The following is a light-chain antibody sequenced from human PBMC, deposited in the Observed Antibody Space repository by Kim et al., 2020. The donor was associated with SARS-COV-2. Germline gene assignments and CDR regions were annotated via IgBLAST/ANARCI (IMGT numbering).Light chain of an antibody. CDR3: QVWDSSSDHRL. J-gene: IGLJ3*02. CDR2: YVS. V-gene: IGLV3-21*04. Sequence: APGKTARITCGGNNSGSKSVHWYQQKPGQAPVLVIYYVSDRPSGIPERFSGSNSGNSATLTISRVEAGDEADYYCQVWDSSSDHRLFGGGTQLTVL. CDR1: NSGSKS.